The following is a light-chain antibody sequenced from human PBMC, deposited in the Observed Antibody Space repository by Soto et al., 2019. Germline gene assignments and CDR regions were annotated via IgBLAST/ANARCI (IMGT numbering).Light chain of an antibody. Sequence: EIVLTQSPGTLSLSPGERATLSCRASQSVSSSYLAWYQQKPGQAPMLLIYGASSRATGTPDRFSGSGSGTDFTLTISRLEPEDFAVYYCQQYGSSSYTFGQGTKLEIK. V-gene: IGKV3-20*01. CDR3: QQYGSSSYT. J-gene: IGKJ2*01. CDR1: QSVSSSY. CDR2: GAS.